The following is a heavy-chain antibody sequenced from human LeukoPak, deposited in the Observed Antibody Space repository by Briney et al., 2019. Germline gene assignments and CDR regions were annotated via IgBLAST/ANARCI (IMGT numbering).Heavy chain of an antibody. CDR2: ISAYNGNT. J-gene: IGHJ4*02. D-gene: IGHD3-3*01. Sequence: ASVKVSCKASGYTFTSYGISWVRQAPGQGLEWMGLISAYNGNTNYTQKLQGKVTMTTDTSTSTAYMELRSLRSDDTAVYYCALEYYDFWSGYYSWGQGTLVTVSS. CDR3: ALEYYDFWSGYYS. CDR1: GYTFTSYG. V-gene: IGHV1-18*01.